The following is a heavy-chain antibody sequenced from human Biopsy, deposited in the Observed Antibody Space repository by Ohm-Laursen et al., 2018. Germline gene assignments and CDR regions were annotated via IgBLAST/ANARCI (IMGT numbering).Heavy chain of an antibody. V-gene: IGHV4-59*07. CDR2: IYYSGST. Sequence: SDTLSLTCTVSDGSINSYYWNWIRQPPGKRLEWIGNIYYSGSTNFNPSLKSRVTISVDTSKTEVSLHLESVTAADTAVYFCARSLHGRGPQWGAPTGAFDVWGRGTAVTVSS. CDR3: ARSLHGRGPQWGAPTGAFDV. CDR1: DGSINSYY. J-gene: IGHJ3*01. D-gene: IGHD5-24*01.